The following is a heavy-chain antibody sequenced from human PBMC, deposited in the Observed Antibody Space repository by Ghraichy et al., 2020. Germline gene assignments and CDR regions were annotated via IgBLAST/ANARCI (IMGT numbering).Heavy chain of an antibody. V-gene: IGHV4-31*03. J-gene: IGHJ5*02. Sequence: SQTLSLTCTVSGGSISSGVYYWSWIRQHPGKGLEWIGYIYYSGSTYYNPSLKSRVTISVDTSKNQFSLKLSSVTAADTAVYYCARECYGDFNWFDPWGQGTLVTVSS. CDR2: IYYSGST. CDR3: ARECYGDFNWFDP. CDR1: GGSISSGVYY. D-gene: IGHD4-17*01.